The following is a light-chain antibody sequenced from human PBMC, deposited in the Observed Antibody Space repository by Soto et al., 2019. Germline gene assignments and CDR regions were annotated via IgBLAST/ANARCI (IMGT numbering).Light chain of an antibody. CDR1: QDIGYW. Sequence: DIQMTQSPSSVSASVGDRVTITCRASQDIGYWLAWYQQKPGKAPKLLIYAAFNLQSGVPPRFSGSRSGTDFTLTISSLQPEDFATYYCHQTNSFPPITFGPGTKVDI. V-gene: IGKV1D-12*01. CDR2: AAF. CDR3: HQTNSFPPIT. J-gene: IGKJ3*01.